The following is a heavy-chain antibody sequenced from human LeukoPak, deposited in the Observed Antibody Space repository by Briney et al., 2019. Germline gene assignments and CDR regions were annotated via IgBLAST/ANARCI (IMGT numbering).Heavy chain of an antibody. V-gene: IGHV3-20*04. D-gene: IGHD4-17*01. CDR2: INWNGGST. Sequence: GGSLRLSCAASGFSFTSYWMHWVRQAPGKGLEWVSGINWNGGSTGYADSVKGRFTISRDNAKNSLFLQMNSLRAEDTALYYCARAGRLRRPGAFDIWGQGTMVTVSS. J-gene: IGHJ3*02. CDR3: ARAGRLRRPGAFDI. CDR1: GFSFTSYW.